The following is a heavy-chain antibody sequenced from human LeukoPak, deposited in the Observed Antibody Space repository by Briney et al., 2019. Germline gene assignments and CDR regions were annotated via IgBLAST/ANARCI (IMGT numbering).Heavy chain of an antibody. D-gene: IGHD4/OR15-4a*01. CDR3: AREGAITGNAFDV. J-gene: IGHJ3*01. Sequence: PGGSLRLSCAASGFTFDDYAMHWVRQAPGKGLEWVSGISWNGGTIGYADSVKGRFTISRDNAKNSLYLQMNSLRVEDTAVYYCAREGAITGNAFDVWGHGTLVTVSS. CDR2: ISWNGGTI. V-gene: IGHV3-9*01. CDR1: GFTFDDYA.